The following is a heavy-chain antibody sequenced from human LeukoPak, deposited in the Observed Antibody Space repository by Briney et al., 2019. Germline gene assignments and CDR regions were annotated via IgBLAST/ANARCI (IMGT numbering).Heavy chain of an antibody. CDR2: IYYSGNT. D-gene: IGHD3/OR15-3a*01. J-gene: IGHJ4*02. Sequence: SETLSLTCTVSGVSLRGSNSYWGWVRQPPGKGLEWLGSIYYSGNTYYNASLKSQVPISIDTSKNQFPLRLTSVTAADTAVYYCARQTGSGLFILPGGQGTLVTVSS. CDR1: GVSLRGSNSY. CDR3: ARQTGSGLFILP. V-gene: IGHV4-39*01.